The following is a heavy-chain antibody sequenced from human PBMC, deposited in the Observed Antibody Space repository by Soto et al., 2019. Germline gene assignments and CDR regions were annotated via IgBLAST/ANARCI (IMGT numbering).Heavy chain of an antibody. CDR2: IYSGGST. CDR3: AVYIYGDYEYYYYGMDV. Sequence: EVQLVESGGGLIQPGGSLRLSCAASGFTVSSNYMSWVRQAPGKGLEWVSVIYSGGSTYYADSVKGRFTISRDNSKNTLYLQMNSLRAEDTAVYYCAVYIYGDYEYYYYGMDVWGQGTTVTVSS. J-gene: IGHJ6*02. D-gene: IGHD4-17*01. V-gene: IGHV3-53*01. CDR1: GFTVSSNY.